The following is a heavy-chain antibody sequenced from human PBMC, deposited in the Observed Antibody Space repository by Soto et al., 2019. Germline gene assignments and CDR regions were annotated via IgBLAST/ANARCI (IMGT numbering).Heavy chain of an antibody. V-gene: IGHV4-30-4*01. CDR2: IYYSGST. CDR3: ARTSTVVSGSNWFDP. CDR1: GGSISSGDYY. Sequence: PSETLSLTCTVSGGSISSGDYYWSWILQPPGKGLERIGYIYYSGSTYYNPSLKSRVTISVDTSKNQFSLKLSSVTAADTAVYYCARTSTVVSGSNWFDPWGQGTLVTVSS. D-gene: IGHD4-17*01. J-gene: IGHJ5*02.